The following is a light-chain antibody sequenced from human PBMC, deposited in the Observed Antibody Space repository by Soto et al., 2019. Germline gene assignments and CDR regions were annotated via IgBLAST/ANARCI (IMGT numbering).Light chain of an antibody. CDR3: LQLYNFSWT. V-gene: IGKV1-6*01. CDR2: ASS. Sequence: AIRLTQSLSSLSASVGDRVTMSCRASQGIRNDLAWYQQKPGKAPKLLIFASSNLQSGVPSRFSGSGSDTDFTLTISRLQPEDFATYYCLQLYNFSWTFGQGTKV. CDR1: QGIRND. J-gene: IGKJ1*01.